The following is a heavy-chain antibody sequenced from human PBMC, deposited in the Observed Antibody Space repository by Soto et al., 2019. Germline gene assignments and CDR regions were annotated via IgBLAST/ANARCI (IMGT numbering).Heavy chain of an antibody. CDR2: IHYSGTT. CDR3: ARNSSGP. CDR1: GTSISSYY. V-gene: IGHV4-59*12. J-gene: IGHJ5*02. Sequence: SETLSLTCTVSGTSISSYYWSWIRQPPGKGLEWIANIHYSGTTNYNPSLASRVTLSVDTSKDQFSLKLSSVTAADTAVYCCARNSSGPWGQGTLVTVSS. D-gene: IGHD3-22*01.